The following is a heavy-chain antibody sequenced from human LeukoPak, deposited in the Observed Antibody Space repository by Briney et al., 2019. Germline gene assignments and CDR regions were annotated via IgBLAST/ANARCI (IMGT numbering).Heavy chain of an antibody. Sequence: PGGSLRLSCAASGFTFSSYGMHWVRQAPGKGLEWVAVISYDGSNKYYADSVKGRFTISRDNSKNTLYLQMNSLRAEDTAVYYCARGKSSGIAAAGIVSVLHGGTMDVWGKGTTVTVSS. J-gene: IGHJ6*03. V-gene: IGHV3-30*03. CDR1: GFTFSSYG. D-gene: IGHD6-13*01. CDR3: ARGKSSGIAAAGIVSVLHGGTMDV. CDR2: ISYDGSNK.